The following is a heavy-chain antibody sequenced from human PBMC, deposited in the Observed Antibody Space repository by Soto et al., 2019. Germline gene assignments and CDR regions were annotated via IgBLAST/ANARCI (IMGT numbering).Heavy chain of an antibody. CDR1: GYSFATYW. V-gene: IGHV5-51*01. D-gene: IGHD2-2*01. CDR2: IQPGDFET. Sequence: GESLKISCKASGYSFATYWIAWGRQMPGKGLEWMGIIQPGDFETIYSPSFQGQVTISAGTSVTTAYLQWGTLKASDTAMYFCPRGYCTSMNCRDLTFDPWGQGTLVTVSS. J-gene: IGHJ5*02. CDR3: PRGYCTSMNCRDLTFDP.